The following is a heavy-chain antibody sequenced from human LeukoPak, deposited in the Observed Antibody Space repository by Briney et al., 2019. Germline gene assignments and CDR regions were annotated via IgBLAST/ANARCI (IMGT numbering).Heavy chain of an antibody. J-gene: IGHJ4*02. D-gene: IGHD4-17*01. CDR1: GDSVSSNSAA. CDR3: ARSLTRVASYRFDY. Sequence: SQTLSLTCAISGDSVSSNSAAWNWIRQSLSRGLEWLGRTYYRSKWYNDYAVSVKSRITINPDTSKNQFSLQLNSVTPEDTAVYYCARSLTRVASYRFDYWGQGTLVTVSS. V-gene: IGHV6-1*01. CDR2: TYYRSKWYN.